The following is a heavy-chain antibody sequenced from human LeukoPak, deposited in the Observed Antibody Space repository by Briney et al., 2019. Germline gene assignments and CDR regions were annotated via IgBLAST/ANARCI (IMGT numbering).Heavy chain of an antibody. CDR2: IKQDGSEK. D-gene: IGHD2-2*01. Sequence: PGGSLRLSCAASGFTFSSYWMSWVRQVPGKGLEWVANIKQDGSEKYYVDSVKGRFTISRDNAKNSLYLQMNSLRAEDTAVYYCAREDCSSTSCSRLNWFDPWGQGTLVTVSS. V-gene: IGHV3-7*03. J-gene: IGHJ5*02. CDR1: GFTFSSYW. CDR3: AREDCSSTSCSRLNWFDP.